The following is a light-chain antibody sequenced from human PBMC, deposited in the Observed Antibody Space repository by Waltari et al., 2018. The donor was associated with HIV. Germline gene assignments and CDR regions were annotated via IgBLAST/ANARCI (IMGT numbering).Light chain of an antibody. CDR1: ERAMGLYDF. CDR2: GVT. CDR3: SSYTITKSLV. J-gene: IGLJ3*02. V-gene: IGLV2-14*01. Sequence: QSALTQPASVSGSPGQSITIPCTGPERAMGLYDFVSWYQQHQDRAPQLIIFGVTSRLFGVSYRFSGSKSGNTASLTISGLQTEDEADYYCSSYTITKSLVFGGGTRLTVL.